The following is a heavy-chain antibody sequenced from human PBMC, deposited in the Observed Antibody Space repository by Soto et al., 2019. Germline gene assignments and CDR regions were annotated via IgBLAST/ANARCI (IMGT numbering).Heavy chain of an antibody. CDR3: ARHYDSSGYNLNY. CDR2: SYYSGST. V-gene: IGHV4-31*03. Sequence: QVQLQESGPGLVKPSQTLSLTCTVSGGSISSGGYYWSWIRQHPGKGLELIGYSYYSGSTYYNPSLCSRVTISVETSKNQFSRKLSSVTAADTAVYYCARHYDSSGYNLNYWGQGTLVTVSS. CDR1: GGSISSGGYY. D-gene: IGHD3-22*01. J-gene: IGHJ4*02.